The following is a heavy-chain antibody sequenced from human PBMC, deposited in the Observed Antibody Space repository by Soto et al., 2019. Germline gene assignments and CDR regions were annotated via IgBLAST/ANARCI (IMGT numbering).Heavy chain of an antibody. V-gene: IGHV1-46*03. J-gene: IGHJ4*02. CDR2: IDPSGGST. CDR3: TRGSTVVTLDYFDS. Sequence: QVQLVQSGAEVKKPGASVKVSCKASGYTVTRHYMHWVRQAPGQGLEWMGIIDPSGGSTTYAQKFQDRVTMTRDMSTRTVYMELSSLRSDDTASYYCTRGSTVVTLDYFDSWGQGTLVTVSS. CDR1: GYTVTRHY. D-gene: IGHD2-21*02.